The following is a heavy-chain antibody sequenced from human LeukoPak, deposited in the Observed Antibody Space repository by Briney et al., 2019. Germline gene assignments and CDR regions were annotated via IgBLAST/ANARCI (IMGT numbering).Heavy chain of an antibody. CDR3: AREASTEIIGGMDA. J-gene: IGHJ6*02. CDR2: IQTGGDPK. V-gene: IGHV3-30*02. CDR1: GFSFSSNG. Sequence: GGSLRLSCAASGFSFSSNGIHWVRQAPGKGLEWVSFIQTGGDPKYYADSVRGRFTISRDNSKKTCSLQMDSLRVEDTATYYCAREASTEIIGGMDARGQGTTVTVTS. D-gene: IGHD2-8*02.